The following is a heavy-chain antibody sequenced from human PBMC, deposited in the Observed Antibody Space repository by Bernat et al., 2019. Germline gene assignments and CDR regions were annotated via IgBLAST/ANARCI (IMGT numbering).Heavy chain of an antibody. CDR3: ARGGGSYSQSLPFDI. CDR2: IWYDGSNK. CDR1: GFTFSSYG. V-gene: IGHV3-33*01. J-gene: IGHJ3*02. Sequence: QVQLVESGGGVVQPGRSLRLSCAASGFTFSSYGMHWVRQAPGKGLEWVAVIWYDGSNKYYVDSVKGRFTISRDTSKNTLYLQMNSLRAEDTAVYYCARGGGSYSQSLPFDIWGQGTVVSVSS. D-gene: IGHD1-26*01.